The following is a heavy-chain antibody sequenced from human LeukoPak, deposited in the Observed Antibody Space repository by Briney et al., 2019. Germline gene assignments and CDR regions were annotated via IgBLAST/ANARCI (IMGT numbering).Heavy chain of an antibody. CDR1: GFTFDDYG. Sequence: GGSLRLSCAASGFTFDDYGMSWVRQAPGKGLEWVSFIRSKAYGGTTEYAASVKGRFTISRDDSKSIAYLQMNSLKTEDTAVYYCTRDHDYYYYMDVWGKGTTVTISS. J-gene: IGHJ6*03. V-gene: IGHV3-49*04. CDR3: TRDHDYYYYMDV. CDR2: IRSKAYGGTT.